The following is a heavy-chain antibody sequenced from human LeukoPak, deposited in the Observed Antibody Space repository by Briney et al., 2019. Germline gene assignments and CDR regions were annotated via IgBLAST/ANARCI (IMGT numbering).Heavy chain of an antibody. D-gene: IGHD3-10*01. V-gene: IGHV1-46*01. J-gene: IGHJ4*02. CDR1: GYTFTSYY. Sequence: ASVKVSCKASGYTFTSYYMHWGRQAPGQGLEWMGIIRPSGGSTSYAQKFQGRLTMTRDTSTTTVYMELSSLRSEDTAVYYCARDRDYYGSGGYYVDYWGQGTLVTVSS. CDR3: ARDRDYYGSGGYYVDY. CDR2: IRPSGGST.